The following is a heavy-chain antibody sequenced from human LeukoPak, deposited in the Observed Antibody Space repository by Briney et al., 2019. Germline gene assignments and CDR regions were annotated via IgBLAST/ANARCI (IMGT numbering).Heavy chain of an antibody. CDR1: GYTFTDYY. V-gene: IGHV1-69-2*01. Sequence: ASVKVSCKVSGYTFTDYYMHWVQQAPGKGLEWMGLVDPEDGETIYAEKFQGRVTITTDTSTGTAYMELRSLRSDDTAVYYCARDPYYDSSGYPDYWGQGTLVTVSS. CDR3: ARDPYYDSSGYPDY. CDR2: VDPEDGET. J-gene: IGHJ4*02. D-gene: IGHD3-22*01.